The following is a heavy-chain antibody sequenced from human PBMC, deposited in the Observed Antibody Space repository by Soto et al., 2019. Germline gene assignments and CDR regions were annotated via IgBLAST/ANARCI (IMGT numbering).Heavy chain of an antibody. CDR2: IFYSGTT. CDR3: ARGVLY. CDR1: GGSISSGGYF. J-gene: IGHJ4*02. V-gene: IGHV4-31*03. Sequence: SETLSLTCTVSGGSISSGGYFWSWIRQPPGKGFEWIGNIFYSGTTYYNPSLKSRVTISVDTSKNQFSLKLSSVTAADTAVYFCARGVLYWGQGTLVTVSS. D-gene: IGHD1-1*01.